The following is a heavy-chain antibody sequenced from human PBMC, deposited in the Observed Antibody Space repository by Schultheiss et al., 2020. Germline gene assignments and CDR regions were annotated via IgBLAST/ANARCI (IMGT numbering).Heavy chain of an antibody. CDR3: ARDRDILKGMDV. Sequence: GESLKISCAASGFTFSSYAMHWVRQAPGKGLEWVAVISYDGSNIYYADSVKGRFTISRDNSKNTLYLQMNSLRAEDTAVYYCARDRDILKGMDVWGQGTTVTVSS. D-gene: IGHD3-9*01. CDR2: ISYDGSNI. J-gene: IGHJ6*02. CDR1: GFTFSSYA. V-gene: IGHV3-30*04.